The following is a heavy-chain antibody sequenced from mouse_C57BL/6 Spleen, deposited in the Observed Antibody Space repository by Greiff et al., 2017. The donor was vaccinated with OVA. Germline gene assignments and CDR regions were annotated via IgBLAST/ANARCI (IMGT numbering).Heavy chain of an antibody. CDR1: GYTFTSYW. Sequence: QVQLQQPGAELVKPGASVKMSCKASGYTFTSYWITWVKQRPGQGLEWIGDIYPGSGSTNYNEKFKSKATLTVDTSSSTAYMQLSSLTSEDAAVYYCARSPSVVAADDYGGQGTTLTVSS. D-gene: IGHD1-1*01. V-gene: IGHV1-55*01. CDR2: IYPGSGST. J-gene: IGHJ2*01. CDR3: ARSPSVVAADDY.